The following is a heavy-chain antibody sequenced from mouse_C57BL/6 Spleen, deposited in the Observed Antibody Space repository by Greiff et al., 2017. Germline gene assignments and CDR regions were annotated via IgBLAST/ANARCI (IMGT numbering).Heavy chain of an antibody. V-gene: IGHV5-9*01. CDR2: ISGGGGNT. D-gene: IGHD1-3*01. J-gene: IGHJ2*01. CDR3: ARTGLSDFDY. CDR1: GFTFSSYT. Sequence: DVQLVESGGGLVKPGGSLKLSCAASGFTFSSYTMSWVRQTPEKRLEWVATISGGGGNTYYPDSVKGRFTISRDNAKNTLYLQMSSLRSEDTALYYCARTGLSDFDYWGQGTTLTVSS.